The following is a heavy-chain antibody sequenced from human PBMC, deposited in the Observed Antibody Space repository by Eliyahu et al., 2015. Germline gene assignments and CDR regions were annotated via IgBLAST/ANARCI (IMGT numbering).Heavy chain of an antibody. CDR3: ARISGYTSTWYYSDY. Sequence: QVQLQESGPGLVKPSXTLSLXCXXXXYSXNSGSYWGWIRQPPGKGLEWIGSXXYTGTTFHNPSLESRVTISVDTSKNQFSLNLSFVTAADTAVYYCARISGYTSTWYYSDYWGQGTLVTVSS. V-gene: IGHV4-38-2*02. J-gene: IGHJ4*02. CDR2: XXYTGTT. D-gene: IGHD6-13*01. CDR1: XYSXNSGSY.